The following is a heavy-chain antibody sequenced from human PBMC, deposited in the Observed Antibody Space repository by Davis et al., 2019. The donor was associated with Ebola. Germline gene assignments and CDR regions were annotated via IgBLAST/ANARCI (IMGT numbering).Heavy chain of an antibody. Sequence: PGGSLRPSCAASGFTFSSYAMSWVRQAPGKGLEWVSAISGSGGSTYYADSVKGRFTISRDNSKNTLYLQMNSLRAEDTAVYYCAKYPLGTDAFDIWGQGTMVTVSS. CDR2: ISGSGGST. CDR1: GFTFSSYA. V-gene: IGHV3-23*01. CDR3: AKYPLGTDAFDI. J-gene: IGHJ3*02. D-gene: IGHD3-16*01.